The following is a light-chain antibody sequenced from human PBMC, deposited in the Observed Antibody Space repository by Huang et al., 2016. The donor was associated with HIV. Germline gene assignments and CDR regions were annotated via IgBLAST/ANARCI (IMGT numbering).Light chain of an antibody. CDR3: HQYARSPWT. V-gene: IGKV3-20*01. CDR2: GAS. J-gene: IGKJ1*01. Sequence: EIVLTQSPGTLSLSPGERATLSCRASQSVTTNYLARYQQKPGQAPRLLIYGASNRATGIPDRFIGSGSGTDFSLTVRGLEPEDFAVYYCHQYARSPWTFGQGTKVEIK. CDR1: QSVTTNY.